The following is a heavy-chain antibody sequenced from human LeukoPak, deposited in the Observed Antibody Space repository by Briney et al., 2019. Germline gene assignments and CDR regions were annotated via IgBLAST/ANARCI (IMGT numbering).Heavy chain of an antibody. V-gene: IGHV3-7*03. CDR2: IRQDGSEK. Sequence: GGSLRLSCAGSGFTFSSYWMHWVRQAPGKGLERVANIRQDGSEKYYVDSVKGRFTISRDNAKNALYLQMNSLRAEDTAVYYCARRYFEYWGQGTLVTVSS. CDR1: GFTFSSYW. CDR3: ARRYFEY. J-gene: IGHJ4*02.